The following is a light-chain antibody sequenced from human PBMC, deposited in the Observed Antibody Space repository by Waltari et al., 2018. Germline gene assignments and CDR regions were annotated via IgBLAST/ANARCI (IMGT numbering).Light chain of an antibody. Sequence: YVLTQPPSVSVAPGQTARLPCGGDNIRFKAVHWYQQKTGQAPMLLLYDDSVRPSGTPERFPGSKSGDTATLTITRVEAGDEADYYCQVWDTDSDHLFGGGTKLTVL. J-gene: IGLJ3*02. CDR1: NIRFKA. CDR2: DDS. V-gene: IGLV3-21*02. CDR3: QVWDTDSDHL.